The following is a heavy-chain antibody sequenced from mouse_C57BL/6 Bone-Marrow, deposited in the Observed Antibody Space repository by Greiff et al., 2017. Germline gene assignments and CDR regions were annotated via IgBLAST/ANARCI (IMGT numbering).Heavy chain of an antibody. V-gene: IGHV1-61*01. CDR2: IYPSDSET. Sequence: VQLQQPGAELVRPGSSVKLSCKASGYTFTSYWMDWVKQRPGQGLEWIGNIYPSDSETHYNQKFKDKATLTVAKSSSTAYMQPSSLTSEDSAVYYWASGITTVVASADYWGQGTTLTVSS. CDR1: GYTFTSYW. CDR3: ASGITTVVASADY. D-gene: IGHD1-1*01. J-gene: IGHJ2*01.